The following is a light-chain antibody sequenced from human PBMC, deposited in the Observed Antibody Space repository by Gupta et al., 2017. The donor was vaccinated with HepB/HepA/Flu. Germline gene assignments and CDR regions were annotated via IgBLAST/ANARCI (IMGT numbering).Light chain of an antibody. CDR1: ESVTTH. J-gene: IGKJ4*01. Sequence: EIVLTQSPATLSLSPGERATLSCRASESVTTHLAWHQQKAGQAPRLLIYDASNRATGIPARLSGSGSGTDFTRTISSLEPEDFAVYYCQQRYKWPLTFGGGTKVEI. CDR2: DAS. CDR3: QQRYKWPLT. V-gene: IGKV3-11*01.